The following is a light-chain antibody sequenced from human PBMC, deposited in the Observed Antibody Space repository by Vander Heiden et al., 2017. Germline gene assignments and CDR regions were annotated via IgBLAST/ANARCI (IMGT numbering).Light chain of an antibody. CDR2: GAS. CDR1: QSVSSSY. J-gene: IGKJ4*01. CDR3: QQYDSSPLT. V-gene: IGKV3-20*01. Sequence: EIVLTQSPGTLSLSPGERATRSCRASQSVSSSYLAWYQQKPGQAPRLLIYGASSRATGIPDRFSGSGSGTDFTLTISRLEPEDFVLYYCQQYDSSPLTFGGGTKVEIK.